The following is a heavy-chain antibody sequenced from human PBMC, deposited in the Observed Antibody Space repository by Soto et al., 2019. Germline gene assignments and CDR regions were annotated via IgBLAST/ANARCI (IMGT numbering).Heavy chain of an antibody. J-gene: IGHJ6*02. V-gene: IGHV5-10-1*01. CDR3: ASSRYSSGWYRGSYYYGMDV. D-gene: IGHD6-19*01. CDR2: IDPSDSYT. CDR1: GYSFTSYW. Sequence: PGESLKISCKGSGYSFTSYWISWVRQMPGKGLEWMGRIDPSDSYTNYSPSFQGHVTISADKSISTAYLQWSSLKASDTAMYYCASSRYSSGWYRGSYYYGMDVWGQGTTVTVS.